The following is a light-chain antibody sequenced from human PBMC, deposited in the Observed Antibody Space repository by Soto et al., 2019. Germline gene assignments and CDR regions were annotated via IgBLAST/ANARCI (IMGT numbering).Light chain of an antibody. CDR2: SAA. CDR1: QSVGSN. V-gene: IGKV3-15*01. J-gene: IGKJ1*01. Sequence: EIVMTQSPATLSVSPGERVTLSCRASQSVGSNLAWYQKKPGQAPRLLIYSAATRATGIPARFSGSGSGTAFTLTISGLQSEDFGVYYCQQYTKRSTFGQGTKVEIK. CDR3: QQYTKRST.